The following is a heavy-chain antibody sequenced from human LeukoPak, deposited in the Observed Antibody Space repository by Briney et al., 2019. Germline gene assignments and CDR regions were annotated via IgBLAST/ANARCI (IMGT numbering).Heavy chain of an antibody. CDR1: GFTFSSYG. CDR2: ISGSGGST. CDR3: AKDGSFIAVAGPPYYYYYMDV. V-gene: IGHV3-23*01. D-gene: IGHD6-19*01. J-gene: IGHJ6*03. Sequence: GGTLRLSCAASGFTFSSYGMSWVRQAPGKGLEWVSAISGSGGSTYHADSVKGRFTISGDNSKNTLYLQMNSLRAEDTAVYYCAKDGSFIAVAGPPYYYYYMDVWGKGTTVTISS.